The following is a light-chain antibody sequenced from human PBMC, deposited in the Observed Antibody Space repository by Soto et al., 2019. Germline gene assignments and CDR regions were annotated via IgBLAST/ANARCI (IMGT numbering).Light chain of an antibody. V-gene: IGKV3-20*01. J-gene: IGKJ1*01. CDR2: GAS. Sequence: IVLTQSPGTLSLSPGERATLSCRASQTISGSSLAWYQQKGGQAPRLLIYGASSRATGIPDRFSGSGSGTDFTLTISRLEPDDFAVYYCQQYGSSHRTFGQGTKVDIK. CDR3: QQYGSSHRT. CDR1: QTISGSS.